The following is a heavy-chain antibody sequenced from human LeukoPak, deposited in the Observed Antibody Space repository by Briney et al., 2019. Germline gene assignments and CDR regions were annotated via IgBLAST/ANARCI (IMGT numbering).Heavy chain of an antibody. CDR1: GFSLDSTAVG. Sequence: SGPTLVKPPETLTLTCTFSGFSLDSTAVGVGWVRQPPGKALEWLALIYGSDDKRYMPSLQNRLTITKDTSKNLVVLTMANVDPVDTATYYCARQGYGYVYFDFWGRGILVTVSS. V-gene: IGHV2-5*01. D-gene: IGHD5-18*01. J-gene: IGHJ4*02. CDR2: IYGSDDK. CDR3: ARQGYGYVYFDF.